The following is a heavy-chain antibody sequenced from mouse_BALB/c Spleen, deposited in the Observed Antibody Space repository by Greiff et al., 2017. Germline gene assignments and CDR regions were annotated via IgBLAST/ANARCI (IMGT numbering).Heavy chain of an antibody. V-gene: IGHV5-6-3*01. D-gene: IGHD4-1*01. Sequence: EVKVEESGGGLVQPGGSLKLSCAASGFTFSSYGMSWVRQTPDKRLELVATINSNGGSTYYPDSVKGRFTISRDNAKNTLYLQMSSLKSEDTAMYYCARDQRTGPWFAYWGQGTLVTVSA. CDR1: GFTFSSYG. J-gene: IGHJ3*01. CDR3: ARDQRTGPWFAY. CDR2: INSNGGST.